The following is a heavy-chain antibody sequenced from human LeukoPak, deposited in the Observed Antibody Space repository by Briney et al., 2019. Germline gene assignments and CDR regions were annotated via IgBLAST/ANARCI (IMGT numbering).Heavy chain of an antibody. J-gene: IGHJ4*02. Sequence: SETLSLTCTVSGGSISSYYWSWIRQPPGKGLEWIGYIYYSGSTNYNLSLKSRVTISVDTSKNQFSLKLSSVTAADTAVYYCARGTFRYYYDSSGYYYDYWGQGTLVTVSS. V-gene: IGHV4-59*01. D-gene: IGHD3-22*01. CDR1: GGSISSYY. CDR2: IYYSGST. CDR3: ARGTFRYYYDSSGYYYDY.